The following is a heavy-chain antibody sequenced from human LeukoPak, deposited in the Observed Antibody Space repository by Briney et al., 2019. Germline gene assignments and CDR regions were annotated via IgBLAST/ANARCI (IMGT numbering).Heavy chain of an antibody. V-gene: IGHV1-24*01. CDR3: ATPGHSGSYPDSNAFDI. CDR2: FDPEDGET. D-gene: IGHD1-26*01. Sequence: ASVKVSCKVSGYTLTELSMHWVRQAPGKGLEWMGGFDPEDGETIYAQKFQGRVTMTEDTSTDTAYMELSSLRSEDTVVYYCATPGHSGSYPDSNAFDIWGQGTMVTVSS. J-gene: IGHJ3*02. CDR1: GYTLTELS.